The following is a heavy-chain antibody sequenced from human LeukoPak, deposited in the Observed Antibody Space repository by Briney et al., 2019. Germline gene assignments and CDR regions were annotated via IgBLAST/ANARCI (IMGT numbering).Heavy chain of an antibody. Sequence: SETLSLTCTVSGGSVSSYYWSWIRQPPGKGLEWIGYIYYSGSTNYNPSLKSRVTISGDTSKNQFSLRLSTVTAADTAVYYCARASYSYDINGWVPFDYWGQGTLVTVSS. V-gene: IGHV4-59*08. CDR2: IYYSGST. J-gene: IGHJ4*02. D-gene: IGHD3-22*01. CDR3: ARASYSYDINGWVPFDY. CDR1: GGSVSSYY.